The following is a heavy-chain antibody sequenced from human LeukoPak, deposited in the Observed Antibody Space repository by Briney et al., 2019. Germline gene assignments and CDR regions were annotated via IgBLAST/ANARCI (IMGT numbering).Heavy chain of an antibody. V-gene: IGHV4-39*01. Sequence: KPSETLSLTCTVSGGSISSSSYYWGWVRQPPGNGLEWIGSIYYSGSTYYNPSLKSRVTISVDTSKNQFSLKLSSVTAADTAVYYCASAPQAYYYDSSGRSPFDYWGQGTLVTVSS. D-gene: IGHD3-22*01. J-gene: IGHJ4*02. CDR2: IYYSGST. CDR1: GGSISSSSYY. CDR3: ASAPQAYYYDSSGRSPFDY.